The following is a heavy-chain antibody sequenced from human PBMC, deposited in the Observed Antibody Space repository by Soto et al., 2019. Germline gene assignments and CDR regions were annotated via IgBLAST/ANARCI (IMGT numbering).Heavy chain of an antibody. Sequence: QVQLQESGPGLVEPSGTLSLTCAVSGDSISSSHWWSWVRQSPGKGLEWFGEIFHSGATKYHPSLERRVTMSVDKSNNQLSLKLRSVTAADTAVYYCARQLERGDLPEGFEYWGQGTLATVSS. CDR1: GDSISSSHW. J-gene: IGHJ4*02. D-gene: IGHD1-1*01. CDR2: IFHSGAT. V-gene: IGHV4-4*02. CDR3: ARQLERGDLPEGFEY.